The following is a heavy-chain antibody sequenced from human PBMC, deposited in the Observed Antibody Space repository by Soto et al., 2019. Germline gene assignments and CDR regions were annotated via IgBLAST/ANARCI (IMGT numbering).Heavy chain of an antibody. CDR2: IKQDGSEK. Sequence: GGSLRLSCAASGFTFSSYWMSWVRQAPGKGLEWVANIKQDGSEKYYVDSVKGRFTISRDNAKNSLYLQMNSLRAEDTAVYYCARETFWSGYRGLYYYGMDVWGQGTTVTVSS. J-gene: IGHJ6*02. CDR1: GFTFSSYW. CDR3: ARETFWSGYRGLYYYGMDV. D-gene: IGHD3-3*01. V-gene: IGHV3-7*01.